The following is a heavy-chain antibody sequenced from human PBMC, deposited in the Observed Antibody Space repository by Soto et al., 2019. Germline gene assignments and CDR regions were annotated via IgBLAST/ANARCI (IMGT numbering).Heavy chain of an antibody. CDR2: IFHSGTA. D-gene: IGHD5-12*01. CDR3: ARVYSGYDYLDY. CDR1: GGSISSGGYY. V-gene: IGHV4-31*03. Sequence: SETLSLTCTVSGGSISSGGYYWNWIRQHPEKGLEWIGYIFHSGTAYYNPSLQSRATISVDTSKNQFSLRLTSVTAADTAVYYCARVYSGYDYLDYWGPGTLVTVSS. J-gene: IGHJ4*02.